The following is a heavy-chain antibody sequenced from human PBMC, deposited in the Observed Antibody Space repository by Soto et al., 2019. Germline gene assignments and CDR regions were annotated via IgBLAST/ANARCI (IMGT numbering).Heavy chain of an antibody. CDR3: QPMVTDSDAFDM. CDR2: INSDGTTT. V-gene: IGHV3-74*01. J-gene: IGHJ3*02. CDR1: GFTFSNYW. D-gene: IGHD2-21*02. Sequence: EVQLVESGGDLVQPGGSLRLSCTASGFTFSNYWMHWVRQAPGKGLVWVSRINSDGTTTNYADFVKGRFTISRDNAKNTLYLQMSSLRAADTAVYFCQPMVTDSDAFDMWGQGTMVTVSS.